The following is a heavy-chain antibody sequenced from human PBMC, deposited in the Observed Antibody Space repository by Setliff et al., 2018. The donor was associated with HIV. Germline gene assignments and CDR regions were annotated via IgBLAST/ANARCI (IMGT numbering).Heavy chain of an antibody. Sequence: GSLRLSCAASGFTFSSYGMHWVRQAPGKGLEWVAFINYDENSEYYADSVKGRFTMSRDNSKNTVSLEMNSLRVEDTGVYYCAKGRRPVDLVSTSIRYYFYMGVWGKGTTVTVSS. CDR2: INYDENSE. J-gene: IGHJ6*03. CDR3: AKGRRPVDLVSTSIRYYFYMGV. V-gene: IGHV3-30*02. CDR1: GFTFSSYG. D-gene: IGHD5-12*01.